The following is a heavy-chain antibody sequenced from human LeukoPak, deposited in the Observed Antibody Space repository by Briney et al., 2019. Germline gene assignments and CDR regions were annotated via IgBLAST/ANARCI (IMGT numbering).Heavy chain of an antibody. V-gene: IGHV3-30*18. CDR3: AKTLRYFDWLYPPFDY. D-gene: IGHD3-9*01. Sequence: GGSLRLSCAASGFTFSSYGMHWVRQAPGKGLEWVAVISYDGSNKYYADSVKGRFTISRDNSKNTLYLQMNSLRAEDTAVYYCAKTLRYFDWLYPPFDYWGQGTLVTVSS. J-gene: IGHJ4*02. CDR1: GFTFSSYG. CDR2: ISYDGSNK.